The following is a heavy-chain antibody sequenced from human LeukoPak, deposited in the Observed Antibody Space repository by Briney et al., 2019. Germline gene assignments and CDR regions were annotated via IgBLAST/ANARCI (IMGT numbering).Heavy chain of an antibody. J-gene: IGHJ6*02. V-gene: IGHV1-8*01. CDR1: GYTFTSYD. CDR2: MNPNSGNT. CDR3: ALTLGYCSSTSCYNTLGDYYYGMDV. D-gene: IGHD2-2*01. Sequence: ASVKVSCKASGYTFTSYDINWVRQATGQGLEWMGWMNPNSGNTGYAQKFQGRVTMTRNTSISTAYMELSSLRSEDTAVYYCALTLGYCSSTSCYNTLGDYYYGMDVWGQGTTVTVSS.